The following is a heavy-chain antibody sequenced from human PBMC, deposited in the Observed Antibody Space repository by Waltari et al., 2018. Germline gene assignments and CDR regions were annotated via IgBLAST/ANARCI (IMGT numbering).Heavy chain of an antibody. CDR2: ISSSSIYI. J-gene: IGHJ5*02. CDR3: ARLASTAYQGTGVGFDP. D-gene: IGHD6-19*01. V-gene: IGHV3-21*01. Sequence: EVQLVESGGGLVKPGGSLRLSCAASGFTFSSYSMNWVRQAPGKGLEWVSSISSSSIYIDYADSVKGRFTISRDNAKNSLYLQMNSLRAEDTAVYYCARLASTAYQGTGVGFDPWGQGTLVTVSS. CDR1: GFTFSSYS.